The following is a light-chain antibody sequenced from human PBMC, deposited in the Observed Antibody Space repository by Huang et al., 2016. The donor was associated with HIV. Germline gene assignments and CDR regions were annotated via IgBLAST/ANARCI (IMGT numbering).Light chain of an antibody. CDR2: SES. Sequence: DILLTQSPSSLSASVGDRVTITCRASQNIKPYLNWYQQKPGKAPNLLIHSESTLQTGVPSRFSGSGSGTDFTLTVNSLQPEDSATYYCQQGYSALITFGQGTRL. V-gene: IGKV1-39*01. CDR3: QQGYSALIT. J-gene: IGKJ5*01. CDR1: QNIKPY.